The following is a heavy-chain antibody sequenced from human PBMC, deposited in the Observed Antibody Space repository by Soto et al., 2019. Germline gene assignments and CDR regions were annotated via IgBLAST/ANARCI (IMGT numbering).Heavy chain of an antibody. D-gene: IGHD1-26*01. J-gene: IGHJ4*02. CDR1: GYTFTSYD. V-gene: IGHV1-46*01. CDR3: ARYGATTAFDY. CDR2: INPSSGST. Sequence: ASVKVSCKASGYTFTSYDINWVRQATGQGLEWMGIINPSSGSTSYAQKFQGRVTMTRDTSTSTVYMELSSLRSEDTAVYYCARYGATTAFDYWGQGTLVTVSS.